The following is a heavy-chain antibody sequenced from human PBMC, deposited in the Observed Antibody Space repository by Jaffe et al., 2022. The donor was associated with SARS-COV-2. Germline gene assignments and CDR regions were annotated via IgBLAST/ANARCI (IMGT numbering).Heavy chain of an antibody. J-gene: IGHJ3*01. V-gene: IGHV3-7*01. CDR3: ARDFSPGIVAAGTSYDAFDV. D-gene: IGHD6-13*01. Sequence: EVQLVESGGGLVQPRGSLRLSCAASGFTFSYYWMTWLRQAPGKGLEWVANINQAGSDSNYVDSVKGRFTISRDNSRNSLYLQMNSLRAEDTAVYYCARDFSPGIVAAGTSYDAFDVWGPGTKVTVSS. CDR2: INQAGSDS. CDR1: GFTFSYYW.